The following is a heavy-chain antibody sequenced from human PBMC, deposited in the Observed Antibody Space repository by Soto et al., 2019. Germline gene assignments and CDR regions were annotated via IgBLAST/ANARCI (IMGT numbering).Heavy chain of an antibody. Sequence: SETLSLTCTVAGGSISSYYWSWIRQPPGKGLEWIGYIYYSGSTNYNPSLKSQVTISVDTSKNQFSLKLNSVPAADTAVFYFARDVGGYCGTTGYPLDVWGKGTTVTVSS. CDR3: ARDVGGYCGTTGYPLDV. D-gene: IGHD2-2*01. J-gene: IGHJ6*04. CDR2: IYYSGST. CDR1: GGSISSYY. V-gene: IGHV4-59*01.